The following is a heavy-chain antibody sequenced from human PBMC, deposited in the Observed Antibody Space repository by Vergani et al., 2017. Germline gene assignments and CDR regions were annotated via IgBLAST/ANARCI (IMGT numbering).Heavy chain of an antibody. D-gene: IGHD2-21*02. Sequence: VQLVEPGGGLVKPGGSLRLSCAASGFTFSDYYMSWIRQAPGKGLEWVSYISSSGSTIYYADSVKGRFTISRDNAKNSLYLQMNSLRAEDTAVYYCARSAYCGGDCYSVYYFDYWGQGTLVTVSS. CDR3: ARSAYCGGDCYSVYYFDY. V-gene: IGHV3-11*04. CDR1: GFTFSDYY. J-gene: IGHJ4*02. CDR2: ISSSGSTI.